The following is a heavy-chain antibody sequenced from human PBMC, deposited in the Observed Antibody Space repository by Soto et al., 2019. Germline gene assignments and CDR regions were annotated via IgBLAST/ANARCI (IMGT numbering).Heavy chain of an antibody. Sequence: ASVKVSCKVSGYTLTELSMHWVRQAPGKGLEWMGGFDPEDGETIYAQKFQGRVTMTEDTSTDTAYMELSSLRSEDTAVYYCATSDYGGNAYYYYYGTDVWGQGTTVTVSS. J-gene: IGHJ6*02. V-gene: IGHV1-24*01. CDR1: GYTLTELS. CDR3: ATSDYGGNAYYYYYGTDV. CDR2: FDPEDGET. D-gene: IGHD4-17*01.